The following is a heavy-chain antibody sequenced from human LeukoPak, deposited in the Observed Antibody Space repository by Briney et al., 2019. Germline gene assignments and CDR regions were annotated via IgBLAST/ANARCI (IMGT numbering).Heavy chain of an antibody. CDR1: GGPISSYY. J-gene: IGHJ4*02. CDR2: MSYSGST. D-gene: IGHD3/OR15-3a*01. V-gene: IGHV4-59*01. CDR3: ARRTGYYDGFDY. Sequence: PSETLSLTCTVSGGPISSYYWSWIRQPPGKGLEWVAYMSYSGSTNYNPSLKSRVTISVDTSKNQFSLKLSSVTAADTAVYYCARRTGYYDGFDYWGQGTLVTVSS.